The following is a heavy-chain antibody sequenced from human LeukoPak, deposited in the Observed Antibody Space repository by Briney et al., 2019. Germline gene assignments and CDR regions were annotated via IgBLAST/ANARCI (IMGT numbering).Heavy chain of an antibody. CDR2: INHSGST. V-gene: IGHV4-34*01. Sequence: KPGGSLRLSCAASGFTFSSYAMSWIRQPPGKGLEWIGEINHSGSTNYNPSLKSRVTISVDTSKNQFSLKLSSVTAADTAVYYCARGSGWYTSVYYWGQGTLVTVSS. D-gene: IGHD6-19*01. J-gene: IGHJ4*02. CDR1: GFTFSSYA. CDR3: ARGSGWYTSVYY.